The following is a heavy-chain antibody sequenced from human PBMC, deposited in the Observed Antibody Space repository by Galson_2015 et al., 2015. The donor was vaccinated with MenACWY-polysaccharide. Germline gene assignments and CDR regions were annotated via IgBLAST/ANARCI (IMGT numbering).Heavy chain of an antibody. Sequence: SLRLSCAVSGFTVSRNYMSWVRQAPEKGLEWVSVIFSGGSTYYANSVKGRFTISRDNSKNTLYLQMNTLRAEDTAVYYCTRESPFSSGWEGDYWGQGTLVTVSS. CDR3: TRESPFSSGWEGDY. D-gene: IGHD6-19*01. V-gene: IGHV3-53*01. CDR2: IFSGGST. CDR1: GFTVSRNY. J-gene: IGHJ4*02.